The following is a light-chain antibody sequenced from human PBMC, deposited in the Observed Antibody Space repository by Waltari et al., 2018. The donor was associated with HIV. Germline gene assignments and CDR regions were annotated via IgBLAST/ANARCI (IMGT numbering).Light chain of an antibody. Sequence: QSALTQPASVSGSPGQSITIPCPGTSSDVGGYNYVSWYQQHPGKAPKLLIYEVSNRPSGISNRFSGSKSGNTASLTISGLQAEDEADYYCCSYASSTTLDVFGGGTKLTVL. CDR2: EVS. CDR3: CSYASSTTLDV. CDR1: SSDVGGYNY. J-gene: IGLJ2*01. V-gene: IGLV2-14*01.